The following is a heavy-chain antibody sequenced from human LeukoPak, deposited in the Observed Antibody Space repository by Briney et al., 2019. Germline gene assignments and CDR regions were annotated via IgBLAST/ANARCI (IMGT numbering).Heavy chain of an antibody. D-gene: IGHD6-13*01. J-gene: IGHJ4*02. CDR3: AKTYSSSWYSPSYYFDY. CDR1: GSTFSSYA. CDR2: ISGSGGST. V-gene: IGHV3-23*01. Sequence: GVSLRLSCAASGSTFSSYAMSWVRQAPGKGLEWVSAISGSGGSTYYADSVKGRFTISRGNSKNTLYLQMNSLRAEDTAVYYCAKTYSSSWYSPSYYFDYWGQGTLVTVSS.